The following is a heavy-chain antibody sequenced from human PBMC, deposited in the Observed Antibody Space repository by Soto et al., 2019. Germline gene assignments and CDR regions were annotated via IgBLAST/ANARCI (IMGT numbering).Heavy chain of an antibody. D-gene: IGHD3-10*01. CDR2: ISSSSSYI. J-gene: IGHJ3*02. Sequence: GGSLRLSCAASGFTFSSYSMNWVRQAPGKGLEWVSSISSSSSYIYYADSVKGRFTISRDNAKNSLYLQMNSLRAEDTAVYYCARSRITMVRGVRAAFDIWGQGTMVTVSS. V-gene: IGHV3-21*01. CDR3: ARSRITMVRGVRAAFDI. CDR1: GFTFSSYS.